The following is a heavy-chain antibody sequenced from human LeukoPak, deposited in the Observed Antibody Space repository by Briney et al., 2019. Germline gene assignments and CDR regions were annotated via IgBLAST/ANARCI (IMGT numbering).Heavy chain of an antibody. CDR3: ARNSGYSGYDDLDY. CDR1: GYTFTGYY. D-gene: IGHD5-12*01. CDR2: INPNSGGT. J-gene: IGHJ4*02. Sequence: ASVNVSCKASGYTFTGYYMHWVRQAPGQGLEWMGWINPNSGGTNYAQKFQGWVTMTRDTSISTAYMELSRLRSDDTAVYYCARNSGYSGYDDLDYWGQGTLVTVSS. V-gene: IGHV1-2*04.